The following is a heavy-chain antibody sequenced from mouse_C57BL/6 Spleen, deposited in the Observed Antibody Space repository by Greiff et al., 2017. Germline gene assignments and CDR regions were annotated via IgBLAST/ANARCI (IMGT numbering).Heavy chain of an antibody. CDR3: ARRDDYPLFAY. V-gene: IGHV1-61*01. D-gene: IGHD2-4*01. CDR1: GYTFTSYW. CDR2: IYPSDSET. Sequence: VQLQQSGAELVRPGSSVKLSCKASGYTFTSYWMDWVKQRPGQGLEWIGNIYPSDSETNYNQKFKDKATLTVDKSSSTANMQLSSLTSEDSAVYYCARRDDYPLFAYWGQAALVTVSA. J-gene: IGHJ3*01.